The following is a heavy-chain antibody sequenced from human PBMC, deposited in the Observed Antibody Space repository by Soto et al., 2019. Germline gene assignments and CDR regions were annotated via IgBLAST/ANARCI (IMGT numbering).Heavy chain of an antibody. CDR3: ALSTGYCSGGCCYVMDN. CDR2: ITGSGGST. CDR1: GFTFSNYD. Sequence: EVQLLESGGGLVQPGGSLRLSCVAAGFTFSNYDMSWVRQAPGEGLGWVSAITGSGGSTYYTDSVKGRFTISRDNSKNTLYLQMNSLRAEDTAIYYCALSTGYCSGGCCYVMDNWGQGTLVTLSS. D-gene: IGHD2-15*01. V-gene: IGHV3-23*01. J-gene: IGHJ4*02.